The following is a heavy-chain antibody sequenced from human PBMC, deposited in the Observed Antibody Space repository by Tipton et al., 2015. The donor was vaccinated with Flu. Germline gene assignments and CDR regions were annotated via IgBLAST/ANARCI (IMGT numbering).Heavy chain of an antibody. Sequence: QLVQSGAEVKKPGASVKVSCWTSGYTFISYEINWGRQATGQGLEWMGYMKPNSGDTGYAQKFQGRVTMTRDTSRSTAYMELSSLRSEDTAVYYCVRRLDWFVSWGQGTPVPVSS. CDR3: VRRLDWFVS. D-gene: IGHD6-25*01. CDR2: MKPNSGDT. CDR1: GYTFISYE. V-gene: IGHV1-8*01. J-gene: IGHJ5*01.